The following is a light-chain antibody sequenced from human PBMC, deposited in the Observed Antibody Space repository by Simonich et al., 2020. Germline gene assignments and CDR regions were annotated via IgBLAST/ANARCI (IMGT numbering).Light chain of an antibody. J-gene: IGKJ2*01. CDR1: QSVLYSSNNKNY. CDR2: WAS. CDR3: QQYYSTPYT. Sequence: DIVMTQSPDSLAVSLGVSATINCKSSQSVLYSSNNKNYLAWYQQKPVQPPKLLIYWASTRESGVPDRFSGSGSGTDFTLTISSLQAEDVAVYYCQQYYSTPYTFGQGTKLEIK. V-gene: IGKV4-1*01.